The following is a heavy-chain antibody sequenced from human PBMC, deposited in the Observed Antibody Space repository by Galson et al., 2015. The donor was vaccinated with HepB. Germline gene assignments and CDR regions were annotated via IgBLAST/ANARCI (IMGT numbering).Heavy chain of an antibody. CDR2: INPNSGGT. Sequence: SVKVSCKASGYTFTGYYMHWVRQAPGQGLEWMGWINPNSGGTNYAQKFQGRVTMTRDTSISTVYMELSRLRSDDTAVYYCARGGSGWYGDVYYFDNWGQGTRVTVSS. CDR1: GYTFTGYY. V-gene: IGHV1-2*02. CDR3: ARGGSGWYGDVYYFDN. J-gene: IGHJ4*02. D-gene: IGHD6-19*01.